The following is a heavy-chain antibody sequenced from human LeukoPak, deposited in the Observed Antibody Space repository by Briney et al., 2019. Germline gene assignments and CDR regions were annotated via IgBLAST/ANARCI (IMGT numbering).Heavy chain of an antibody. D-gene: IGHD1-1*01. CDR3: ARDWGERNWNPPGAIANYYYYMDV. CDR1: GYTFTSYY. CDR2: INPSGGST. J-gene: IGHJ6*03. V-gene: IGHV1-46*01. Sequence: GASVKVSCKASGYTFTSYYMHWVRQAPGQGLEWKGIINPSGGSTSYAQKFQGRVTMTRDTSTSTVYMELSSLRSEDTAVYYCARDWGERNWNPPGAIANYYYYMDVWGKGTTVTVSS.